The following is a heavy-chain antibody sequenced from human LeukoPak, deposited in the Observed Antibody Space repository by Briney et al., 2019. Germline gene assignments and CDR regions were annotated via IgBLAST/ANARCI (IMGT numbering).Heavy chain of an antibody. CDR2: INHSGST. V-gene: IGHV4-34*01. D-gene: IGHD2-2*01. CDR1: GGSFSGYY. Sequence: SETLSLTCAVYGGSFSGYYWSWIRQPPGKGLEWIGEINHSGSTNYNPSLKSRVTISVDTSKNQFSLKLSSVTAADTAVYYCARGLGYCSSTSCLWAGFDYWGQGTLVTVSS. J-gene: IGHJ4*02. CDR3: ARGLGYCSSTSCLWAGFDY.